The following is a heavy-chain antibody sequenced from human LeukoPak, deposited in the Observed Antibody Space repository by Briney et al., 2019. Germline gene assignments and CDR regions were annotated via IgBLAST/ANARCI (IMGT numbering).Heavy chain of an antibody. D-gene: IGHD3-22*01. J-gene: IGHJ4*02. CDR2: IDPSDSDT. Sequence: GESLKISCKGSGYSFSSYWIGWVHQMPGKGLEWMGIIDPSDSDTRYSPSFEGQVTISADKSISTAYLQWSSLKASDTAMYYCARRDRRNPPPLNSITMIVGHFDYWGQGTLVTVSS. CDR1: GYSFSSYW. CDR3: ARRDRRNPPPLNSITMIVGHFDY. V-gene: IGHV5-51*07.